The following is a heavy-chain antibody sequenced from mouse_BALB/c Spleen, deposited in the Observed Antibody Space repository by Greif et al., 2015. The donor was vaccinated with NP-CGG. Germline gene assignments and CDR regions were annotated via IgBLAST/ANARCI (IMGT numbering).Heavy chain of an antibody. V-gene: IGHV1-80*01. CDR3: ARGGYGKKPAWFAY. CDR1: GYAFSSYW. D-gene: IGHD2-10*02. J-gene: IGHJ3*01. CDR2: IYPGDGDT. Sequence: QVQLQQSGAELVRPGSSVKISCKASGYAFSSYWMNWVKQRPGQGLEWIGQIYPGDGDTNYNGKFKGKATLTADKSSSTAYMQLSSLTSEDSAVYFCARGGYGKKPAWFAYWGQGTLVTVSA.